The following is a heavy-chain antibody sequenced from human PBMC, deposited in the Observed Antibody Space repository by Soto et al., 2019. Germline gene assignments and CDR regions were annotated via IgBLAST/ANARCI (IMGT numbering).Heavy chain of an antibody. D-gene: IGHD2-8*01. CDR3: VSQRTSVLTQAYFDY. CDR1: GGSVSNSNYY. Sequence: PSGTLSLTCTVSGGSVSNSNYYWGWIRQSPGKGLEWIGSVYYRGRSYSKSSVKSRVTISVDTSKNQFSLNLNSVTASDTAVYYCVSQRTSVLTQAYFDYWGPGALVTVSS. CDR2: VYYRGRS. J-gene: IGHJ4*02. V-gene: IGHV4-39*01.